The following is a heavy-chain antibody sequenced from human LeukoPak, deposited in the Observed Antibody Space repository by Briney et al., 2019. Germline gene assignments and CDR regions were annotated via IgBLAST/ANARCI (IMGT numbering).Heavy chain of an antibody. CDR1: GSTFSSYA. CDR2: ISGSGGST. J-gene: IGHJ4*02. D-gene: IGHD4-17*01. CDR3: AKNPDYGDFYVVGY. Sequence: PGGSLRLSCAASGSTFSSYAMSWVRQAPGKGLEWVSAISGSGGSTYYADSVKGRFTISRDNSKNTLYLQMNSLGAEDTAVYYCAKNPDYGDFYVVGYWGQGTLVTVSS. V-gene: IGHV3-23*01.